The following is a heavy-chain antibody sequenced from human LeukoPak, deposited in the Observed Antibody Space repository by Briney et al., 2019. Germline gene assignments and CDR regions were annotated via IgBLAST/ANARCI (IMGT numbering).Heavy chain of an antibody. CDR1: GFTFSSYA. J-gene: IGHJ3*02. V-gene: IGHV3-30-3*02. CDR3: AKEMPNTGAFDI. D-gene: IGHD2-2*01. Sequence: GGSLRLSCAASGFTFSSYAMHWVRQAPGKGLEWVAVISYDGSNKYYADSVKGRFTISRDNSKNTLYLQMNSLRAEDAAVYYCAKEMPNTGAFDIWGQGTMVTVSS. CDR2: ISYDGSNK.